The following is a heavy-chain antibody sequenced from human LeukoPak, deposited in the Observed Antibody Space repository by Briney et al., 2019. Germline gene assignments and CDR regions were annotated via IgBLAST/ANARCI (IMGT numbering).Heavy chain of an antibody. J-gene: IGHJ6*03. CDR1: GFTFDDYA. V-gene: IGHV3-43D*03. Sequence: GGSLRLSCAASGFTFDDYAMHWVRQAPGKGLEWVSLISWDGGSTYYADSVKGRFTISRDNSKNSLYLQMNSLRAEDTALYYCAKDARKHSYYYYYMDVWGKGTTVTVSS. CDR3: AKDARKHSYYYYYMDV. D-gene: IGHD1-14*01. CDR2: ISWDGGST.